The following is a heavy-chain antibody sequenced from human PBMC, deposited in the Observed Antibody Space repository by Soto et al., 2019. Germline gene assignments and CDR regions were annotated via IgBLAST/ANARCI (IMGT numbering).Heavy chain of an antibody. CDR1: GGSFSGYY. Sequence: SETLSLTCAVYGGSFSGYYWSWIRQPPGKGLEWIGEINHSGSTNYNPSLKSRVTISVDTSKNQFSLKLSSVTAADTAVYYCARARGTIPLDSSGYYYDYWGQGTLVTVSS. J-gene: IGHJ4*02. V-gene: IGHV4-34*01. CDR2: INHSGST. D-gene: IGHD3-22*01. CDR3: ARARGTIPLDSSGYYYDY.